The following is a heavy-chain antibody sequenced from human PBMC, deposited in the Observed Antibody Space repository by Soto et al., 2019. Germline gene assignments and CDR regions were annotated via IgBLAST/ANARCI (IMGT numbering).Heavy chain of an antibody. CDR2: IKQEGSEK. Sequence: GGSLRLSCAASGFTFSSYWMSWVRQAPGKGLEWVANIKQEGSEKYYVDSVKGRFTISRDNAKNSLYLQMNILRAEDTAVYYCARGTVDVVATAWFDPWGQGTLVTVSS. D-gene: IGHD5-12*01. J-gene: IGHJ5*02. V-gene: IGHV3-7*01. CDR3: ARGTVDVVATAWFDP. CDR1: GFTFSSYW.